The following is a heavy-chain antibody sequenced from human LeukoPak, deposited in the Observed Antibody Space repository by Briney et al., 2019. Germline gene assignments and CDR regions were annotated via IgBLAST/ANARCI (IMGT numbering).Heavy chain of an antibody. CDR3: ARDRLENYDFWSGYKGYYYGMDV. D-gene: IGHD3-3*01. CDR1: GGSISSYY. J-gene: IGHJ6*02. CDR2: IYYSGST. V-gene: IGHV4-59*12. Sequence: PSETLSLTCTVSGGSISSYYWSWIRQPPGKGLEWIGYIYYSGSTNYNPSLKSRVTISVDTSKNQFSLKLSSVTAADTAVYYCARDRLENYDFWSGYKGYYYGMDVWGQGTTVTVSS.